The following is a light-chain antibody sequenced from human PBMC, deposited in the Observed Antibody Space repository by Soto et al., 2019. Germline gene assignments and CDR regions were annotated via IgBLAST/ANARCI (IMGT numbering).Light chain of an antibody. V-gene: IGLV2-11*01. J-gene: IGLJ3*02. CDR1: SSDVGGYNF. Sequence: SVLTQPRSVSGSPGQSVTMSCTGTSSDVGGYNFVSWYQHHPGKAPKVMIYDVSQRPSGVPDRFSGSKSGNTASLTISGLQTEDEANYYCCSYAGSYTYWVFGGGTKVTVL. CDR3: CSYAGSYTYWV. CDR2: DVS.